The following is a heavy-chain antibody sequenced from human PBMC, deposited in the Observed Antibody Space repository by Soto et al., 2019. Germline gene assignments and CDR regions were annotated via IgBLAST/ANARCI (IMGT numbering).Heavy chain of an antibody. D-gene: IGHD3-22*01. J-gene: IGHJ4*02. Sequence: QVQLQESGPGLVKPSQTLSLTCTVSGGSISSGGYYWSWIRQHPGKGLEWIGYIYYSGSTYYNPXLXCRLTXSVDTSKNQFXXKXSYXTAADTAVYYCARDHLPTYYYDSSGSHPSGGAAGHWGQGTLVTVSS. CDR1: GGSISSGGYY. CDR2: IYYSGST. V-gene: IGHV4-31*03. CDR3: ARDHLPTYYYDSSGSHPSGGAAGH.